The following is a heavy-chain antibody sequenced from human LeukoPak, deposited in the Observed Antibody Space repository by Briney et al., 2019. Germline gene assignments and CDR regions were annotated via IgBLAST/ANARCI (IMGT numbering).Heavy chain of an antibody. D-gene: IGHD3-22*01. J-gene: IGHJ5*02. CDR2: ISSSSSYI. V-gene: IGHV3-21*01. CDR1: GFTFSSYS. Sequence: PGGSLRLSCAASGFTFSSYSMHWVRQAPGKGLEWVSSISSSSSYIYYADSVKGRFTISRDNAKNSLYLQMNSLRAEDTAVYYCARDYYDSSGYRNWFDPWGQGTLVTVSS. CDR3: ARDYYDSSGYRNWFDP.